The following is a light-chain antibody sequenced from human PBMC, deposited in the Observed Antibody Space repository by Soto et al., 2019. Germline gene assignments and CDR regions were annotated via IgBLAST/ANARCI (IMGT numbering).Light chain of an antibody. Sequence: DIQMTQSPSTLSESVGDRVTITCRASQSISTWLAWYQQKPGQAPKLLIYRASSLESGVPSRFSGSGSGTEFTLTISSLQPDDLATYYCQQYDIYWTFGQGTKVEIK. CDR3: QQYDIYWT. CDR2: RAS. V-gene: IGKV1-5*03. CDR1: QSISTW. J-gene: IGKJ1*01.